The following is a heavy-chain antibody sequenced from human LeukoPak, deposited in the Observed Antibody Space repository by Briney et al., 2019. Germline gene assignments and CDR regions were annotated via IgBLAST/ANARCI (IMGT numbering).Heavy chain of an antibody. CDR2: IYPGDSDT. CDR1: GYSFSSYW. Sequence: GESLKLSCKGSGYSFSSYWIGWVRQMPGKGLEWMGIIYPGDSDTRYSPSSQGQVTISVDKSINNAYLQWSSLKASDTAMYYCARLAGQYYLDVWGKGTTVIVSS. CDR3: ARLAGQYYLDV. V-gene: IGHV5-51*01. J-gene: IGHJ6*03.